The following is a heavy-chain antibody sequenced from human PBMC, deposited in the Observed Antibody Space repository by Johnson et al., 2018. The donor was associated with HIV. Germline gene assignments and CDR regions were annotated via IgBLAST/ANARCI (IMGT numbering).Heavy chain of an antibody. Sequence: VQLVESGGGVVRPGGSLRLSCAASGFTFDDYDMSWVRQAPGKGLEWVSLIYTGDSTSYADSVKGRFTISTDTSKNTLYLQMNALRAEDTAVYYCAISIPRPGWGDAFDIWGQGTMVTVSS. CDR2: IYTGDST. J-gene: IGHJ3*02. CDR1: GFTFDDYD. CDR3: AISIPRPGWGDAFDI. V-gene: IGHV3-66*01. D-gene: IGHD3-16*01.